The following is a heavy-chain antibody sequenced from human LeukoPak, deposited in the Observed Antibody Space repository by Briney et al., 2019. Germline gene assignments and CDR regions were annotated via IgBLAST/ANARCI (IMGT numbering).Heavy chain of an antibody. CDR2: ISYSGST. CDR1: GDSISSSDYY. Sequence: PSETLSLTCTVSGDSISSSDYYWGWIRQPPGKGLGWIGTISYSGSTYYNPSFQSRVTISVDTSKNQFSLELSSVTAADTAVYYCARGSRRLADFHYWGQGTLVTVSS. CDR3: ARGSRRLADFHY. J-gene: IGHJ4*02. V-gene: IGHV4-39*01. D-gene: IGHD1-26*01.